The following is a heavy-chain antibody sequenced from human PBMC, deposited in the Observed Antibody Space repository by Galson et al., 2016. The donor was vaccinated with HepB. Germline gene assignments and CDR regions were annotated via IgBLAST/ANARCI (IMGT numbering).Heavy chain of an antibody. Sequence: SLRLSCAASGFTFTSYSMNWVRQAPGKGLEWVSSISSSSDYIYYSDSVRGRVTISRDNARNSLYLRVDSLRAEDTAVYFCSRGGGMYYSMDVWGQGTAVTVSS. CDR2: ISSSSDYI. J-gene: IGHJ6*02. D-gene: IGHD3-16*01. CDR1: GFTFTSYS. CDR3: SRGGGMYYSMDV. V-gene: IGHV3-21*01.